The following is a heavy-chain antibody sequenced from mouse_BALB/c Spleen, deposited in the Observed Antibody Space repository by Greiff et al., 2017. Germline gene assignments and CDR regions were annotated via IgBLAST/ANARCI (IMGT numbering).Heavy chain of an antibody. V-gene: IGHV5-6*02. CDR3: ARHEGRGAMDY. J-gene: IGHJ4*01. CDR1: GFTFSSYG. D-gene: IGHD3-3*01. CDR2: ISSGGSYT. Sequence: DVMLVESGGDLVKPGGSLKLSCAASGFTFSSYGMSWVRQTPDKRLEWVATISSGGSYTYYPDSVKGRFTISRDNAKNTLYLQMSSLKSEDTAMYYCARHEGRGAMDYWGQGTSVTVSS.